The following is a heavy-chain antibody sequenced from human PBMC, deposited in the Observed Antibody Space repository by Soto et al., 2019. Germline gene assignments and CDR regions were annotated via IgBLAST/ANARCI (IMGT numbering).Heavy chain of an antibody. D-gene: IGHD3-3*01. Sequence: SVKVSCEASGGTFSSYAISWVRQAPVQGLEWMGGIIPIFGTANYAQKFQGRVTITADKSTSTAYMELSSLRSEDTAVYYCARAFQGQAYYDFWSGSTGYYYYGMDVWGQGTTVTVSS. CDR2: IIPIFGTA. CDR1: GGTFSSYA. J-gene: IGHJ6*02. CDR3: ARAFQGQAYYDFWSGSTGYYYYGMDV. V-gene: IGHV1-69*06.